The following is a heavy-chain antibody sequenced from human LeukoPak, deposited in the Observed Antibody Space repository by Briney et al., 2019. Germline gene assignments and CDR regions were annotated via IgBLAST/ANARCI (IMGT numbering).Heavy chain of an antibody. CDR2: ITASGTAM. CDR1: GFTFSSYS. V-gene: IGHV3-48*04. D-gene: IGHD3-10*01. Sequence: GGSLRLSCAASGFTFSSYSMNWVRQAPGKGLEWVSHITASGTAMFYADSVKGRFTISRDNAKNSLDLQMNSLRAEDTAVYYCARVFYGSGSYPFDYWGQGTLVTVSS. CDR3: ARVFYGSGSYPFDY. J-gene: IGHJ4*02.